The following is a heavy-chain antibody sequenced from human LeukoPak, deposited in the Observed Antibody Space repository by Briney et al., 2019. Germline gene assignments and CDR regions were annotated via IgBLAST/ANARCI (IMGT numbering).Heavy chain of an antibody. Sequence: SSETLSLTCAVYGGSFSGYYWSWIRQPPGKGLEWIGEINHSGSTNYNPSLKSRVTISVDTSKNQFSLKLSSVTAADTAVYYCARDGYDNYYYYMDVWGKGTTVTISS. CDR2: INHSGST. CDR1: GGSFSGYY. CDR3: ARDGYDNYYYYMDV. J-gene: IGHJ6*03. D-gene: IGHD3-22*01. V-gene: IGHV4-34*01.